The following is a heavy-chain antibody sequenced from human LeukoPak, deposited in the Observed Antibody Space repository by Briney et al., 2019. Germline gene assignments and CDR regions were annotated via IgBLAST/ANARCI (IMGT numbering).Heavy chain of an antibody. CDR1: GFTFSSYG. D-gene: IGHD3-16*02. Sequence: GGSLRLSCAASGFTFSSYGMHWVRQSPGRGLEWVSFLSFDGSNEFYADTLKGRFTISRDNSKDTLYLQMDSLRAEDTALYYCAREEHDYVWGSYRYYYYYGIDVWGQGTTVTVSS. V-gene: IGHV3-30*03. J-gene: IGHJ6*02. CDR2: LSFDGSNE. CDR3: AREEHDYVWGSYRYYYYYGIDV.